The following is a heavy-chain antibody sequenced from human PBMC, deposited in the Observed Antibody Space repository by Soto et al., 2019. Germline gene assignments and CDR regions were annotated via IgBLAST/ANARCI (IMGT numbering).Heavy chain of an antibody. J-gene: IGHJ4*02. CDR1: GYAFTSYA. Sequence: ASVKLSCKASGYAFTSYAISWVRQAPGQGLEWMGWISAYNGNTNYAQKLQGRVTMTTDTSTSTAYMELRSLRSDDTAVYYCASFGPSVAGSAYYFDYWGQGTLVTVSS. CDR2: ISAYNGNT. CDR3: ASFGPSVAGSAYYFDY. V-gene: IGHV1-18*01. D-gene: IGHD6-19*01.